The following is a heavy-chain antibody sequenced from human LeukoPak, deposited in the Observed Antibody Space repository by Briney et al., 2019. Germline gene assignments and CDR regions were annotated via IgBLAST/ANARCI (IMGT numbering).Heavy chain of an antibody. CDR3: ARGLTVELQGNYYYMDV. J-gene: IGHJ6*03. D-gene: IGHD1-26*01. CDR2: INHSGST. V-gene: IGHV4-34*01. CDR1: GGSFSGYY. Sequence: PSETQSLTCAVYGGSFSGYYWSWIRQPPGKGLEWIGEINHSGSTNYNPSLKSRVTISVDTSKNQFSLKLSSVTAADTAVYYCARGLTVELQGNYYYMDVWGKGTTVTVSS.